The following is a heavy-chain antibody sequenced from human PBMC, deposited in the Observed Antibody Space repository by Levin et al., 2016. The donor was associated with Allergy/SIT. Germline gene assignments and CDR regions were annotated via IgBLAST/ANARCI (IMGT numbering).Heavy chain of an antibody. Sequence: RQAPGKGLEWVSYISSSGSIIYYADSVKGRFTISRDNAKNSLSLQMNSLRADDRARYYCARGPRSTLGDPGYYYYTDVWGKGTTVTVSS. CDR2: ISSSGSII. CDR3: ARGPRSTLGDPGYYYYTDV. D-gene: IGHD3-10*01. J-gene: IGHJ6*03. V-gene: IGHV3-11*01.